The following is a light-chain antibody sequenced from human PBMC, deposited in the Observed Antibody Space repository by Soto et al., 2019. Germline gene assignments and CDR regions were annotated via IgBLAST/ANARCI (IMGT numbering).Light chain of an antibody. J-gene: IGKJ5*01. Sequence: EIVLTQSPGTLSLSPGESATLSCRASQSVSYTYLAWYQQKPGQSPRLLIYGASTRATGIPARFSGSGSGTEFTLTISSLQSEDFAVYYCQQYNNWPPITFGQGTRLEIK. CDR1: QSVSYTY. CDR2: GAS. V-gene: IGKV3-15*01. CDR3: QQYNNWPPIT.